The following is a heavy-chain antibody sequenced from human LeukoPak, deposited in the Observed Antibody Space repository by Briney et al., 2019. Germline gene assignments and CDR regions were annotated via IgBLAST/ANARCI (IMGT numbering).Heavy chain of an antibody. Sequence: SETLSLTCNVSGGSVSSYFWSWIRQSPGKGLEWIGYFHYRGATNYNPSLRSRVSMSIDTSKNHFSLELRSVSAADTAMYYCARETSASGWFEDWGQGTL. CDR2: FHYRGAT. CDR1: GGSVSSYF. V-gene: IGHV4-59*02. D-gene: IGHD6-19*01. J-gene: IGHJ5*02. CDR3: ARETSASGWFED.